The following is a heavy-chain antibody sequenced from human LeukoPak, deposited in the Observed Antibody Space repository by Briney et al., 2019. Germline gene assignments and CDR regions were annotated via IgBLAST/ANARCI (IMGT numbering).Heavy chain of an antibody. CDR1: GYTFTRYD. J-gene: IGHJ5*02. CDR3: ARGAAMVASSGSGWFDP. CDR2: MNPNRGDT. V-gene: IGHV1-8*03. D-gene: IGHD2-2*01. Sequence: ASVKVSCKASGYTFTRYDINWVRQATGQGLEWMGWMNPNRGDTGYAQKFQGRVTITRNTSISTAYMELSSLRSEDTAVYYCARGAAMVASSGSGWFDPWGQGTLVTVSS.